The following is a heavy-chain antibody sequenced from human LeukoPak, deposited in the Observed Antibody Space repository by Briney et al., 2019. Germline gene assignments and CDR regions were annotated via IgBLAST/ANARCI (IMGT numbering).Heavy chain of an antibody. J-gene: IGHJ4*02. Sequence: GGSLRLSCAASGFTFSSYAMSWVRQAPGKGLEWVSAISGSGGSTYYGDSVKGRFTISRDNPKNTLYLQMNSLRAEDTAVYYCAKSGYRYPYYFDYWGQGTLVTVSS. CDR3: AKSGYRYPYYFDY. D-gene: IGHD3-16*02. CDR1: GFTFSSYA. V-gene: IGHV3-23*01. CDR2: ISGSGGST.